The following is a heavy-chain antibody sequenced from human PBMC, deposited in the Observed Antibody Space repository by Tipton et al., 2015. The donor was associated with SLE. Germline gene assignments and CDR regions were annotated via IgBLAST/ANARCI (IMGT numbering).Heavy chain of an antibody. J-gene: IGHJ4*02. CDR1: GFTFSSYA. V-gene: IGHV3-23*01. Sequence: GSLRLSCAASGFTFSSYAMSWVRQTPEKGLEWVSAVTDGGSTTYYADSVRGRFLISRDNSKNTLYLQMNSLRADDTAVYYCAHRGTKVATIQGLYFDYWGQGTLVTVSS. CDR3: AHRGTKVATIQGLYFDY. CDR2: VTDGGSTT. D-gene: IGHD5-24*01.